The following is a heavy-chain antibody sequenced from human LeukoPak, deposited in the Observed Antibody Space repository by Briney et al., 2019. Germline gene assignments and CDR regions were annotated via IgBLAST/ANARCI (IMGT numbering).Heavy chain of an antibody. Sequence: GGSLRLSCAASGLTFSSYAMSWVCQAPGKGLEWVSAISGSGGSTYYADSVKGRFTISRDNSKNTLYLQMNSLRAEDTAVYYCAKDRYYDILTGYYLDYWGQGTLVTVSS. J-gene: IGHJ4*02. D-gene: IGHD3-9*01. CDR2: ISGSGGST. CDR1: GLTFSSYA. CDR3: AKDRYYDILTGYYLDY. V-gene: IGHV3-23*01.